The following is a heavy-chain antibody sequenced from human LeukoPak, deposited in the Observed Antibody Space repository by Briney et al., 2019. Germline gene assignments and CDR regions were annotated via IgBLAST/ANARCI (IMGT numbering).Heavy chain of an antibody. V-gene: IGHV4-38-2*02. CDR3: ARDNGEDDPPTLDY. J-gene: IGHJ4*02. Sequence: SETLSLTCAVSGYPISSGFYWAWIRQPPGKGLEWLGIIYYSGNTYYNPSLKSRLTISVDTSKNEFSLKLSSVTAADTAVYYCARDNGEDDPPTLDYWGQGTLVTVSS. CDR1: GYPISSGFY. CDR2: IYYSGNT. D-gene: IGHD2-8*01.